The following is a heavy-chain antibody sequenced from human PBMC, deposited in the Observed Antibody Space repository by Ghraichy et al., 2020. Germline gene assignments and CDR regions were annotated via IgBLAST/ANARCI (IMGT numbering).Heavy chain of an antibody. J-gene: IGHJ1*01. D-gene: IGHD3-16*02. CDR2: ISSGSRNI. CDR1: GVTFTTHG. CDR3: VRDEARMITVGGIIETTFEYLQH. V-gene: IGHV3-48*01. Sequence: GGSLRLSCVVSGVTFTTHGMHWVRQAPGKGLEWVSYISSGSRNIHYVDSVMGRFTISRDDDQNSLFLQMNSLRVEDSATYYCVRDEARMITVGGIIETTFEYLQHWGQGTLVTVSS.